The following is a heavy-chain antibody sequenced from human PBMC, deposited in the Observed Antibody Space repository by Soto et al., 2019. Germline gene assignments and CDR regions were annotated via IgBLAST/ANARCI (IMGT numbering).Heavy chain of an antibody. CDR2: IYYSGST. J-gene: IGHJ4*02. V-gene: IGHV4-39*01. D-gene: IGHD6-13*01. CDR1: GGSISSSSYY. CDR3: ARTSSSWSYYFDY. Sequence: QLQLQESGPGLVKPSETLSLTCTVSGGSISSSSYYWGWIRQPPGKGLEWIGSIYYSGSTYYNPSHKSRVTISVDTSKNQFSLKLSSVTAADTAVYYCARTSSSWSYYFDYWGQGTLVTVSS.